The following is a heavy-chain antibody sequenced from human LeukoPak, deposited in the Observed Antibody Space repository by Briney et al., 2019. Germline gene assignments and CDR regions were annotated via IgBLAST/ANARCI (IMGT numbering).Heavy chain of an antibody. V-gene: IGHV3-23*01. CDR3: AKYGGNVVDY. CDR1: GFTFSSYA. D-gene: IGHD4-23*01. CDR2: ISGSGGGT. Sequence: GGSLRLSCAASGFTFSSYAMSWVRQAPGKGLEWVSAISGSGGGTYYADSVRGRFTISRDNSKNTLHLQMGSLRTEDTAVYYCAKYGGNVVDYWGQGTLVTVSS. J-gene: IGHJ4*02.